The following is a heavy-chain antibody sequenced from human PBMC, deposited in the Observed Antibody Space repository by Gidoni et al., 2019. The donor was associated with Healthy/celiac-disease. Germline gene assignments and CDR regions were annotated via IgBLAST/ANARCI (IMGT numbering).Heavy chain of an antibody. J-gene: IGHJ3*02. D-gene: IGHD5-18*01. CDR3: ARGSKRWLQPKENAFDI. CDR2: INHSGST. Sequence: QVQLQPWGAGLLKPAETLSLTRAGYGGSFSGYHWSWIRQPPGKGLEWIGEINHSGSTNYTPSLKSRVTISIDTSKNQFSLKLSSVTAADTAVYYCARGSKRWLQPKENAFDIWGQGTMVTVSS. CDR1: GGSFSGYH. V-gene: IGHV4-34*01.